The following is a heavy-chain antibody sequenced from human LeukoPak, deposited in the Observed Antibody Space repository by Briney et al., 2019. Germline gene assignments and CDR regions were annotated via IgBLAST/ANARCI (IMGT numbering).Heavy chain of an antibody. CDR1: GFTFSSYS. V-gene: IGHV3-21*01. CDR2: ISSSSSYI. D-gene: IGHD6-13*01. J-gene: IGHJ4*02. CDR3: ARDQGRTSSSWYGDFDY. Sequence: PGGSLRLPCAASGFTFSSYSMNWVRQAPGKGLEWVSSISSSSSYIYYADSVKGRFTISRGNAKNSLYLQMNSLRAEDTAVYYCARDQGRTSSSWYGDFDYWGQGTLVTVSS.